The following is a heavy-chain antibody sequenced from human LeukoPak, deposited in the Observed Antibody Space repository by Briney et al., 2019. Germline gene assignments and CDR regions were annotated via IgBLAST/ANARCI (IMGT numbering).Heavy chain of an antibody. CDR1: GGSISSGDYY. D-gene: IGHD1-7*01. J-gene: IGHJ4*02. CDR3: ARVGTEGYYFDY. V-gene: IGHV4-30-4*01. CDR2: IYYSGST. Sequence: SETLSLTCTVSGGSISSGDYYWSWIRQPPGKGLEWIGYIYYSGSTYYNPPLKSRVTISVDTSKNQFSLKLSSVTAADTAVYYCARVGTEGYYFDYWGQGTLVTVSS.